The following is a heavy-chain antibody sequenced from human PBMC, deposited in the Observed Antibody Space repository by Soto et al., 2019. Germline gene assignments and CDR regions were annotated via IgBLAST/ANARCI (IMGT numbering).Heavy chain of an antibody. J-gene: IGHJ3*02. CDR3: ASPPRITMIWSMTWAFDI. Sequence: ASVKVSCKASGGTFSSYAISWVRQAPGQGLEWMGGIIPIFGTANYAQKFQGRVTITADESTSTAYMELSSLRSEDTAVYYCASPPRITMIWSMTWAFDIWGQGTMVPVS. CDR2: IIPIFGTA. V-gene: IGHV1-69*13. CDR1: GGTFSSYA. D-gene: IGHD3-22*01.